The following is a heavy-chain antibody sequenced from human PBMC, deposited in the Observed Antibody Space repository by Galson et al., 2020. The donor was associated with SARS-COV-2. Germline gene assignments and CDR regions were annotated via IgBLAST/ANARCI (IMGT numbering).Heavy chain of an antibody. CDR2: IDTSDSYT. V-gene: IGHV5-10-1*01. Sequence: KIGESLKISCKGSGYSFTSYWISWVRQMPGKGLEWMGRIDTSDSYTNYSPSFQGHVTISADKSISTAYLQWSSLKASDTAMYYCARQSYYDSSGYPGPFDYWGQGTLVTVSS. CDR3: ARQSYYDSSGYPGPFDY. J-gene: IGHJ4*02. CDR1: GYSFTSYW. D-gene: IGHD3-22*01.